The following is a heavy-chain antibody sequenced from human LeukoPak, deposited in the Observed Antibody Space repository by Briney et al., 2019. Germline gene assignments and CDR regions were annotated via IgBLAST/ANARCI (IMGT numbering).Heavy chain of an antibody. J-gene: IGHJ4*02. Sequence: ASVKVSCKASGYTFTTYGISWLRQAPGQGLEGMGWISGYTGNTKSAQKPHDSVTMTPDTSTSTAYMELRSLRSDDTAVYYCARDRGARGGGNYFRIWGQGTLVTVSS. D-gene: IGHD1-26*01. V-gene: IGHV1-18*01. CDR3: ARDRGARGGGNYFRI. CDR2: ISGYTGNT. CDR1: GYTFTTYG.